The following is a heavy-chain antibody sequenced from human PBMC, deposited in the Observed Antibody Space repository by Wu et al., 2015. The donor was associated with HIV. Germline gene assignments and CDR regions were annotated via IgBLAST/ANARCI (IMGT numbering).Heavy chain of an antibody. Sequence: QMIQSGAEVKKPGASVKVSCKASGYTFTGYYMHWVRQAPGQGLEWMGWINPNSGGTNYAQKFQGRVTMTRDTSISTAYMELRSLRSDDTAVYYCARDLDYLTGYYGSLDYWGQGTLVTVSS. J-gene: IGHJ4*02. CDR1: GYTFTGYY. CDR2: INPNSGGT. V-gene: IGHV1-2*02. D-gene: IGHD3-9*01. CDR3: ARDLDYLTGYYGSLDY.